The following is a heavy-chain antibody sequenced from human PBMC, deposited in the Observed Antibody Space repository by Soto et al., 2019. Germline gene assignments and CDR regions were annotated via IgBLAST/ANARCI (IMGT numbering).Heavy chain of an antibody. V-gene: IGHV3-48*02. CDR1: GFTFSSYS. CDR2: ISSSSSTI. D-gene: IGHD2-8*01. J-gene: IGHJ4*02. Sequence: EVQLVESGGGLVQPGGSLRLSCAASGFTFSSYSMNWVRQAPGKGLEWVSYISSSSSTIYYADSVKGRFTISRDNAKNSLYLQRNSLRDEDTAVYYCARVGCTNGVCHGYFDYWGQGTLVTVSS. CDR3: ARVGCTNGVCHGYFDY.